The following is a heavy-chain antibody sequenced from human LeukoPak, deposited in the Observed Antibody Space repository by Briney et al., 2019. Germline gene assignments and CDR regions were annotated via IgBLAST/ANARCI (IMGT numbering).Heavy chain of an antibody. CDR3: ARARDYYDSSGWFDP. CDR2: IYPGDSDT. Sequence: GESLKISCKDSGYSFTNYWIGWVRQMPGKGLEWMGIIYPGDSDTRYSPSFQGQVTISADKSISTAYPQWSSLKASDTAMYYCARARDYYDSSGWFDPWGQGTLVTVSS. J-gene: IGHJ5*02. D-gene: IGHD3-22*01. CDR1: GYSFTNYW. V-gene: IGHV5-51*01.